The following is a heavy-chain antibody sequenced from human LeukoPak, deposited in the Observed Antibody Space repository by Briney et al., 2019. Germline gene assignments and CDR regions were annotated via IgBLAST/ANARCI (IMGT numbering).Heavy chain of an antibody. CDR2: IRSKAYGGTT. Sequence: GRSLRLSCTASGFTFCDYAMSWVRQAPGKGLEWVGFIRSKAYGGTTEYAASVKGRFTISRDDSKSIAYLQMNSLKTEDTAVYYCTRAPRIAAAGTRRLEDWGQGTLVTVSS. D-gene: IGHD6-13*01. CDR3: TRAPRIAAAGTRRLED. CDR1: GFTFCDYA. J-gene: IGHJ4*02. V-gene: IGHV3-49*04.